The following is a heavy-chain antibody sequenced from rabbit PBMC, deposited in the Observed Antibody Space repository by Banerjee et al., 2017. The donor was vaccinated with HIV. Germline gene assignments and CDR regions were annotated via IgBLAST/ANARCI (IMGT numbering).Heavy chain of an antibody. V-gene: IGHV1S40*01. CDR2: IYGGSGST. CDR1: GFSFSRYW. J-gene: IGHJ4*01. CDR3: ASSYGDTMNFL. D-gene: IGHD6-1*01. Sequence: QSLEESGGDLVKPGASLTLTCTASGFSFSRYWMTWVRQAPGKGLEWIACIYGGSGSTYYASWAKGRFTISKTSSTTVTLQMTSLTAADTATYFCASSYGDTMNFLWGPGTLVTVS.